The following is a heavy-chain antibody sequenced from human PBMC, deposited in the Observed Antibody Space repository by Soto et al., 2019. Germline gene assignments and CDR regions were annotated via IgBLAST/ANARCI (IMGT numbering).Heavy chain of an antibody. V-gene: IGHV3-21*01. D-gene: IGHD6-13*01. Sequence: PGGSLRLSSAASGFTFSSYSMNWVRQAPGKGLEWVSSISSSSSYIYYADSVKGRFTISRDNAKNSLYLQMNSLRAEDTAVYYCARVRPQQLALMDVWGQGTTVTVS. CDR2: ISSSSSYI. CDR1: GFTFSSYS. CDR3: ARVRPQQLALMDV. J-gene: IGHJ6*02.